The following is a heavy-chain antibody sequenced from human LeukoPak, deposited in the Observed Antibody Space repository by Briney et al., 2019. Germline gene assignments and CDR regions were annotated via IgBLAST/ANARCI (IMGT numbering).Heavy chain of an antibody. D-gene: IGHD3-10*01. Sequence: ASVKASCKASGYTFTSYYMHWVRQAPGQGLEWMGIINPSGGSTSYAQKFQGRVTMTRDTSTSTVYMELSSLRAEDTAVYYCVRDSTMVRGPIDYWGQGTLVTVSS. CDR2: INPSGGST. V-gene: IGHV1-46*01. CDR1: GYTFTSYY. CDR3: VRDSTMVRGPIDY. J-gene: IGHJ4*02.